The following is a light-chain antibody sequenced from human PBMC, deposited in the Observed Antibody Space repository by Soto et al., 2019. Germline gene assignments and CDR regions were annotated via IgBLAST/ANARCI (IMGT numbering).Light chain of an antibody. CDR3: GTWDNSLSAV. J-gene: IGLJ2*01. CDR2: DNG. Sequence: QSVLTQPPSVSGAPGQRVTISCTGNSSNLGAGYDVHWYQQLPGTAPKLLIYDNGKRSSGIPDRFSGSQSGTSATLGITGLQTGDEADYYCGTWDNSLSAVFGGGTKLTVL. V-gene: IGLV1-51*01. CDR1: SSNLGAGYD.